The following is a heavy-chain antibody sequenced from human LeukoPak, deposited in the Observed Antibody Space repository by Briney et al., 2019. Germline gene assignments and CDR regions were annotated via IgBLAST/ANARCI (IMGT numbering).Heavy chain of an antibody. V-gene: IGHV3-23*01. CDR3: AKGGVRWELLLY. CDR1: GFTFSSYA. D-gene: IGHD1-26*01. CDR2: ISGSGGST. Sequence: GGSLRLSCAASGFTFSSYAMSWVRQAPGKGLEWVSAISGSGGSTYYADSVKGRFTISRDNSKNTLYLQMNSQRAEDTAVYYCAKGGVRWELLLYWGQGTLVTVSS. J-gene: IGHJ4*02.